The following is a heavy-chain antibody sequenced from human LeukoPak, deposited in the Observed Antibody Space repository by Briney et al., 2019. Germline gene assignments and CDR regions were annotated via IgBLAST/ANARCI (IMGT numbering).Heavy chain of an antibody. Sequence: GRSLTLSCAASAFTFSSHAMQWDRPAPDRGLEWVAVISSEENKKNYADSVQGRFTISRDNSKNTLYLQMNSLRSEDTAVYYCARTWIQLWLQGYFDYWGQGTLVTVCS. V-gene: IGHV3-30*08. D-gene: IGHD5-18*01. CDR3: ARTWIQLWLQGYFDY. J-gene: IGHJ4*02. CDR1: AFTFSSHA. CDR2: ISSEENKK.